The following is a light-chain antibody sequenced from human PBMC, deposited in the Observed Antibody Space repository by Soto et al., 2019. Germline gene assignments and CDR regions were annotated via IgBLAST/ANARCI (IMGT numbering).Light chain of an antibody. V-gene: IGLV1-40*01. CDR2: GNS. J-gene: IGLJ1*01. Sequence: QSVLTQPPSVSGAPGQRVTISCTGSSSNIGAGYDVHWYQQLPGTAPKLLIYGNSNRPSGVPDRFSGSKSVTSASLAITGLQAEDEAEYYCQSYDSSLSGYVFGTGTKVT. CDR3: QSYDSSLSGYV. CDR1: SSNIGAGYD.